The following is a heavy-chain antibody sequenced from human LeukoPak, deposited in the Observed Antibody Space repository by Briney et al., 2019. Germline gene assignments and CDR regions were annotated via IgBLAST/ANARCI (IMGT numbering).Heavy chain of an antibody. CDR1: GFTFSSYA. D-gene: IGHD1-1*01. V-gene: IGHV3-23*01. CDR3: AKKKGSDNWSSTDY. Sequence: GGSLRLSCAASGFTFSSYAMSWVRQAPGKGLEWVSDMSSSGGSTSYADSAKGRFTISRDNSKNTLYLQMNSLRADDTAVYYCAKKKGSDNWSSTDYWGQGTLVTVSS. J-gene: IGHJ4*02. CDR2: MSSSGGST.